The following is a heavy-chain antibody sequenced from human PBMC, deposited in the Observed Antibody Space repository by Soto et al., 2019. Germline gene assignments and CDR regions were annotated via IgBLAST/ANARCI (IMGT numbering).Heavy chain of an antibody. Sequence: GGSLRLSCAASGFTFSSYAMSWVRQAPGKGLEWVSAISGSGGSTYYADSVKGRFTISRDNSKNTLYLQMNSLRAEDTAVYYCAKAAIVVVPAADNWFDPWGQGTLVTVSS. CDR2: ISGSGGST. D-gene: IGHD2-2*01. CDR1: GFTFSSYA. J-gene: IGHJ5*02. V-gene: IGHV3-23*01. CDR3: AKAAIVVVPAADNWFDP.